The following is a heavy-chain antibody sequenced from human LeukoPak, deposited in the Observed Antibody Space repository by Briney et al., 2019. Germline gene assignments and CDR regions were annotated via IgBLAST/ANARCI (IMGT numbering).Heavy chain of an antibody. Sequence: SETLSLTCAVYGGSFSGYYWSWIRQPPGKGLEWIGEINHSGSTNYNPSLKSRVTISVDTSKNQFSLKLSSVTAADTAVYYCATQRSSYYPSGMDVWGQGTTVTVSS. CDR2: INHSGST. CDR1: GGSFSGYY. D-gene: IGHD3-10*01. J-gene: IGHJ6*02. CDR3: ATQRSSYYPSGMDV. V-gene: IGHV4-34*01.